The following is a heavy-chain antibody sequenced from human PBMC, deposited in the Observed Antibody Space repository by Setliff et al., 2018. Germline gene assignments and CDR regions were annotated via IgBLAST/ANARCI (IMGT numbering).Heavy chain of an antibody. D-gene: IGHD2-21*02. Sequence: GGSLRLSCAASGITLSSYGMDWVRQAPGKGLEWVSFIQTNGNDKNYADSVKGRFTIYRDDSKNTLYLQMNRLRPEDTAVYYCAKSGGDHCCPLYHHYYMDVWGTGTTVTVSS. CDR1: GITLSSYG. J-gene: IGHJ6*03. CDR3: AKSGGDHCCPLYHHYYMDV. V-gene: IGHV3-30*02. CDR2: IQTNGNDK.